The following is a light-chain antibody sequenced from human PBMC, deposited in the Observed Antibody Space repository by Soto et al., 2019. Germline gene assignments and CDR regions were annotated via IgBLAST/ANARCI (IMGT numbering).Light chain of an antibody. CDR1: QSISSW. J-gene: IGKJ2*01. CDR3: QQYNSYSPYT. V-gene: IGKV1-5*03. Sequence: DIQMTQSPSTLSASVGDRVTITCRASQSISSWLAWYQQKPGKAPKLLIYKASSLESGGPSRLSGSGSGTEFTLTISSLQHDDFATYYCQQYNSYSPYTFGQGTKLEIK. CDR2: KAS.